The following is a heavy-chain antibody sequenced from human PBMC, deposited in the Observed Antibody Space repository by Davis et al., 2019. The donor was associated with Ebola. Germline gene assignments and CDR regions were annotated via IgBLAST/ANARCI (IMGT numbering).Heavy chain of an antibody. CDR1: GFTFDDYA. V-gene: IGHV3-43*02. CDR2: INGDGTLT. D-gene: IGHD2-21*02. CDR3: GKADCGGDCRVVDF. Sequence: GESLKISCAASGFTFDDYAMHWVRQSPVQGLECVSLINGDGTLTYYADSVKGRFTISRDNSKNSLYLQMNSLTSEDTAIYYCGKADCGGDCRVVDFWGQGTLVTVSS. J-gene: IGHJ4*02.